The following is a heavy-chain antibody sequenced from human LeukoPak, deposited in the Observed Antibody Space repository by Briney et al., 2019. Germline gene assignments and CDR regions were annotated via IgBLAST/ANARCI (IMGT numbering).Heavy chain of an antibody. CDR1: GFTFSTYT. J-gene: IGHJ5*02. V-gene: IGHV3-23*01. D-gene: IGHD3-10*01. Sequence: GGSLRLSCAASGFTFSTYTMYWVRHPPGKGLEWVSIIGSSGGGIHYADSVKGRFTISRDNSKNTLYLQMNSLRAEDTAAYYCARESRGGYGSSYNWFDPWGQGTLVTVSS. CDR2: IGSSGGGI. CDR3: ARESRGGYGSSYNWFDP.